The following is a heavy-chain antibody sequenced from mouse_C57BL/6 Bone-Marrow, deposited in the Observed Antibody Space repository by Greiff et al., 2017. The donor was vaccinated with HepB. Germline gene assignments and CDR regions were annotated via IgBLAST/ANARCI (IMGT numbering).Heavy chain of an antibody. CDR2: ISSGSSTI. CDR3: ARTRYGSRNYAMDY. J-gene: IGHJ4*01. D-gene: IGHD1-1*01. V-gene: IGHV5-17*01. Sequence: EVKLVESGGGLVKPGGSLKLSCAASGFTFSDYGMHWVRQAPEKGLEWVAYISSGSSTIYYADTVKGRFTISRDNAKNTLFLQMTSLRSEDTAMYYCARTRYGSRNYAMDYCGQGTSVTVSS. CDR1: GFTFSDYG.